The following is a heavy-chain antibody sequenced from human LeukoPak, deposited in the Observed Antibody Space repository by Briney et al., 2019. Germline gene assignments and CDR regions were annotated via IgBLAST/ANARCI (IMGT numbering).Heavy chain of an antibody. D-gene: IGHD2-15*01. CDR3: ARGPVGYCSGGSCTRYFDY. Sequence: GSVKVSCKASGYTFTSYGISWVRQAPGQGLEWMGWISAYNGNTNYAQKLQGRVTMTTDTSTSTAYMELRSLRSDDTAVYYCARGPVGYCSGGSCTRYFDYWGQGTLVTVSS. CDR1: GYTFTSYG. V-gene: IGHV1-18*04. CDR2: ISAYNGNT. J-gene: IGHJ4*02.